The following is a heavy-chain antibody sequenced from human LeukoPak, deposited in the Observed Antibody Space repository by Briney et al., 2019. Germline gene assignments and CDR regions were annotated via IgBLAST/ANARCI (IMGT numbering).Heavy chain of an antibody. CDR3: AREYGIAAAGPDY. V-gene: IGHV3-21*01. CDR2: ISSSSSYI. Sequence: GGSLRLSCAASGFTFSSYSMNWVRQAPGKGLDWVSSISSSSSYIYYADSVKGRFTISRDNAKNSLYLQMNSLRAEDTAVYCCAREYGIAAAGPDYWGQGTLVTVSS. J-gene: IGHJ4*02. D-gene: IGHD6-13*01. CDR1: GFTFSSYS.